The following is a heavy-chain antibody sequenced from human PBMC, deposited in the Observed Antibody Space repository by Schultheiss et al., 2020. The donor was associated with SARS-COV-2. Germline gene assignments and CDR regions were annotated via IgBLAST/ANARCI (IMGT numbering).Heavy chain of an antibody. D-gene: IGHD1-26*01. CDR1: GFTFSSYA. V-gene: IGHV3-23*01. CDR3: AKDLHIVGATTEVHDAFDI. Sequence: GGSLRLSCAASGFTFSSYAMSWVRQAPGKGLEWVSAISGSGGSTYYADSVKGRFTISRDNSKNTLYLQMNSLRAEDTAVYYCAKDLHIVGATTEVHDAFDIWGQGTMVTVSS. J-gene: IGHJ3*02. CDR2: ISGSGGST.